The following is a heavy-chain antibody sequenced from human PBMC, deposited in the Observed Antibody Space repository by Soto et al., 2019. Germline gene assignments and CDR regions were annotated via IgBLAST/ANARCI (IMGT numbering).Heavy chain of an antibody. J-gene: IGHJ4*02. CDR2: MSGSGT. Sequence: EVQMLESGGALVQPGGSLRLSCVASGFTFSSYAMSWVRQAPGKGLEWVSVMSGSGTYYADYVKGRFTISRDNSKNTLYLQMNSLRAEVTAVYYCVILLRAGELEPFDYWGQGTLVTVSS. D-gene: IGHD1-1*01. CDR3: VILLRAGELEPFDY. CDR1: GFTFSSYA. V-gene: IGHV3-23*01.